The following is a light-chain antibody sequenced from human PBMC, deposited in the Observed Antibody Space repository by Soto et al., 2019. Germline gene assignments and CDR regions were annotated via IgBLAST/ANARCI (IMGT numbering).Light chain of an antibody. J-gene: IGLJ1*01. V-gene: IGLV2-14*01. Sequence: QSALTQPASVSGSPGQSITISCTGTSSDVGGYNYVSWYQQHPGKAPKLMIYEVSNRPSGVSNRFSGSKSGNTASLTISGRQAEYEADYYCSAYTSSSTLDVFGSGTKLTVL. CDR2: EVS. CDR3: SAYTSSSTLDV. CDR1: SSDVGGYNY.